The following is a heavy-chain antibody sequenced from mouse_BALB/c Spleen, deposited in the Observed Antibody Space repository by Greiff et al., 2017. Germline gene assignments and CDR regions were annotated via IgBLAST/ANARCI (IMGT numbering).Heavy chain of an antibody. V-gene: IGHV5-12-1*01. Sequence: EVQRVESGGGLVKPGGSLKLSCAASGFAFSSYDMSWVRQTPEKRLEWVAYISSGGGSTYYPDTVKGRFTISRDNAKNTLYLQMSSLKSEDTAMYYCARRGYYGSSRYWYFDVWGAGTTVTVSS. CDR3: ARRGYYGSSRYWYFDV. CDR2: ISSGGGST. CDR1: GFAFSSYD. D-gene: IGHD1-1*01. J-gene: IGHJ1*01.